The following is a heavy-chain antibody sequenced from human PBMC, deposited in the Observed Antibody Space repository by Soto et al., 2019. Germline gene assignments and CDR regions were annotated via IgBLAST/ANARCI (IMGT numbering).Heavy chain of an antibody. D-gene: IGHD3-22*01. CDR1: GFTFSSYA. Sequence: GGSLRLSCAASGFTFSSYAMSWVRQAPGKGLEWVSAISGSGGSTYYADSVKGRFTISRDNSKNTLYLQMNSLRAEDTAVYYCANSYYYDSSGYYYFDYWGQGTLVTVSS. V-gene: IGHV3-23*01. CDR3: ANSYYYDSSGYYYFDY. J-gene: IGHJ4*02. CDR2: ISGSGGST.